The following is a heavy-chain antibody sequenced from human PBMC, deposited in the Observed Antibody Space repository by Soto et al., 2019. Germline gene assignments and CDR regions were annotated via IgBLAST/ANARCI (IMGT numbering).Heavy chain of an antibody. V-gene: IGHV3-23*01. Sequence: GGSLRLSCAASGFTFSSYAMSWVRQAPGKGLEWVSAISGSGGSTYYADSVKGRFTISRDNSKNTLYLQMNGLRAEDTAVYYCAKSTPLYYDSSGYPMGDAFDIWGQGTMVTVSS. CDR2: ISGSGGST. CDR3: AKSTPLYYDSSGYPMGDAFDI. J-gene: IGHJ3*02. D-gene: IGHD3-22*01. CDR1: GFTFSSYA.